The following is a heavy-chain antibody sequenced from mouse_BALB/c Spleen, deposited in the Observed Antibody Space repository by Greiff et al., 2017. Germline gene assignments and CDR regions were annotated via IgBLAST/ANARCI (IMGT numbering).Heavy chain of an antibody. CDR1: GFTFSSFG. J-gene: IGHJ2*01. Sequence: EVKLVESGGGLVQPGGSRKLSCAASGFTFSSFGMHWVRQAPEKGLGWVAYISSGSSTIYYADTVKGRFTISRDNPKNTLFLQMTSLRSEDTAMYYCARESFDYWGQGTTLTVSS. CDR2: ISSGSSTI. V-gene: IGHV5-17*02. CDR3: ARESFDY.